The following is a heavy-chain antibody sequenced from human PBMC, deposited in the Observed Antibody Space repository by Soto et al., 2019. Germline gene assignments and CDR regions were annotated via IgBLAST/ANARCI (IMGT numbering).Heavy chain of an antibody. Sequence: QVQLVQSGAEVKKPGSSVKVSCKASGGTFSSYAISWVRQAPGQGLEWMGGIIPIFGTANYAQKFQGRVTINADESTSTAYMELSSLRSEDTAVYYCAREGPPYYYGSGSYYPYYYYYGMDVWGQGTTVTVSS. J-gene: IGHJ6*02. CDR2: IIPIFGTA. V-gene: IGHV1-69*01. CDR3: AREGPPYYYGSGSYYPYYYYYGMDV. CDR1: GGTFSSYA. D-gene: IGHD3-10*01.